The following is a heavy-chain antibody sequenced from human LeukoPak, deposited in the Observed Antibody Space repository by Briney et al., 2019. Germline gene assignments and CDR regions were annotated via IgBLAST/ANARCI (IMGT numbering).Heavy chain of an antibody. CDR1: GVSVNYHY. V-gene: IGHV4-59*02. D-gene: IGHD1-26*01. CDR3: ARDPGGALSSIDY. CDR2: IYNSGRT. J-gene: IGHJ4*02. Sequence: SETLSLTCIVAGVSVNYHYWTWIRQPPGKGLEWVGYIYNSGRTNYNPSRKGRVTISEAMYKNQFSLKLTSVTAAATAVYYCARDPGGALSSIDYWGQGTLVTVSS.